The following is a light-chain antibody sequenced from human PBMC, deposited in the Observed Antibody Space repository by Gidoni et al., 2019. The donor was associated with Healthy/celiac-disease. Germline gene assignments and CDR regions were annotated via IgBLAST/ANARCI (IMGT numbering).Light chain of an antibody. CDR1: QSISRD. J-gene: IGKJ4*01. CDR2: AAS. Sequence: DTPMCPSPSSPSASLEDRVTITCRASQSISRDLNWYQQKPGKAPKLLIYAASSLQSGVPSRFSGSGSGTDFTLTISSLQPEDFATYYCQQCYSTPLNFGGGTKVEIK. CDR3: QQCYSTPLN. V-gene: IGKV1-39*01.